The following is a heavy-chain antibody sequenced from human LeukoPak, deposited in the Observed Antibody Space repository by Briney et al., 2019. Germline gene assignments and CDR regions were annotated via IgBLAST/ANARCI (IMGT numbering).Heavy chain of an antibody. D-gene: IGHD3-22*01. CDR1: GFTFSSYG. J-gene: IGHJ4*02. V-gene: IGHV3-33*01. CDR2: IWYDGSNK. Sequence: GGSLRLSCAASGFTFSSYGMHWVRQAPGKGLEWVAVIWYDGSNKYYADSVKGRSTISRDNSKNSLYLQMHSLRAEDTAVYYCAREDIYYYDTSAYYAYWGQGTLVTVSS. CDR3: AREDIYYYDTSAYYAY.